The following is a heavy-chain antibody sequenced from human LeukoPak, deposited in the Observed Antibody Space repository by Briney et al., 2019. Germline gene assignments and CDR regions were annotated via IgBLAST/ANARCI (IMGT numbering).Heavy chain of an antibody. D-gene: IGHD5-18*01. CDR2: IYYDGSNK. J-gene: IGHJ4*02. CDR3: ASEGLPHSYGYPTDY. CDR1: GFTFSNYG. V-gene: IGHV3-33*01. Sequence: GGSLRLSCAASGFTFSNYGMHRVRQAPGKGLEWVAVIYYDGSNKYYADSVKGRFTISRDNSKNTLYLQLNSLRVEDTAVYYCASEGLPHSYGYPTDYWGQGTLVTVSS.